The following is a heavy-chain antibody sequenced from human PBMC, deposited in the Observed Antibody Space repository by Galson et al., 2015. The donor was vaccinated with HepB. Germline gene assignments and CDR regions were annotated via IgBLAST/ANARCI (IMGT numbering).Heavy chain of an antibody. J-gene: IGHJ5*02. CDR2: IRSRGHGGTT. CDR3: SKDGSYGVGLLRWGFDP. D-gene: IGHD3-10*01. V-gene: IGHV3-49*03. CDR1: GFTLSDFA. Sequence: SLRLSCAGSGFTLSDFAMTWFRQAPGKGLEWVGFIRSRGHGGTTEYATSVQGRFTISRDDSRGIAYLEMNSLMTEDTGLYYCSKDGSYGVGLLRWGFDPWGQGTLVTVSS.